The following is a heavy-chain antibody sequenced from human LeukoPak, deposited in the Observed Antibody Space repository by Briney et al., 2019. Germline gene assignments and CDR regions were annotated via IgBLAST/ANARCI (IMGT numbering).Heavy chain of an antibody. CDR1: GGSISSSSYY. V-gene: IGHV4-39*07. Sequence: SETLSLTCTVSGGSISSSSYYWGWIRQPPGKGLEWIGSIYYSGSTYYNPSLKSRVTISVDTSKNQFSLKLSSVTAADTAVYYCARDRIAVEDYYFDYWGQGTLVTVSS. CDR2: IYYSGST. CDR3: ARDRIAVEDYYFDY. D-gene: IGHD6-19*01. J-gene: IGHJ4*02.